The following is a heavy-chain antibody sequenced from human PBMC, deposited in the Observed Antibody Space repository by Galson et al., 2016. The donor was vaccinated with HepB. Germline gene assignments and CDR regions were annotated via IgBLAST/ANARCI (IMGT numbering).Heavy chain of an antibody. V-gene: IGHV1-69*06. CDR3: AVLGYCRAGNCYDYYYFDL. J-gene: IGHJ2*01. D-gene: IGHD2-15*01. CDR1: GSTFNNYA. Sequence: SVKVSCKASGSTFNNYAFNWVRQAPGQGLEWMGGIIPIFGTTNYAEDFLGRVTITADKSTSTAYMELSSLIFEDTAVYYCAVLGYCRAGNCYDYYYFDLWGRGTLVTVSS. CDR2: IIPIFGTT.